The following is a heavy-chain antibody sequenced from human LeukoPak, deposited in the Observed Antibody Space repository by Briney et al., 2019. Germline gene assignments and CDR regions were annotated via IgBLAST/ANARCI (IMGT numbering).Heavy chain of an antibody. CDR1: GFTFSSYW. J-gene: IGHJ4*02. Sequence: GGSLRLSCAASGFTFSSYWMSWVRQAPGKGLEWVANIKQDGSEKYYVDSVKGRFTISRDNAKNSLYLQMNSLRAEDTAVYYCARPYCSSTSCYKGGYYFDYWGQGTLVTVSS. D-gene: IGHD2-2*02. CDR3: ARPYCSSTSCYKGGYYFDY. CDR2: IKQDGSEK. V-gene: IGHV3-7*01.